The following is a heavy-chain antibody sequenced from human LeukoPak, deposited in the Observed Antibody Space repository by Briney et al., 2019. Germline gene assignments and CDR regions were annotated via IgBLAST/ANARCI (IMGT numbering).Heavy chain of an antibody. D-gene: IGHD5/OR15-5a*01. J-gene: IGHJ6*03. V-gene: IGHV3-11*04. CDR1: GFTFSDYY. CDR3: AKDVSYYYYYMDV. Sequence: PGGSLRLSCAASGFTFSDYYMSWIRQAPGKGLEWVSYISGSGTTIYYADSVKGRFTISRDNSKNTLYLQMNSLRAEDTAVYYCAKDVSYYYYYMDVWGKGTTVTVSS. CDR2: ISGSGTTI.